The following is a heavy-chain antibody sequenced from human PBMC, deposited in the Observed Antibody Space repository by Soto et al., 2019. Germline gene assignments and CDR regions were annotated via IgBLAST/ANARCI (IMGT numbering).Heavy chain of an antibody. V-gene: IGHV3-7*05. J-gene: IGHJ4*02. CDR1: GFTFSNYW. CDR2: IKQDGSAK. D-gene: IGHD2-15*01. CDR3: GKDFGGPM. Sequence: EVQLVESGGGLVQPGGSLRLSCAASGFTFSNYWMTWVRQAPGKGLEWVANIKQDGSAKDYVDSVKGRFTISRDTLKNSLYLEMNSLRAEDMAVYYCGKDFGGPMWGQGTLVTVSS.